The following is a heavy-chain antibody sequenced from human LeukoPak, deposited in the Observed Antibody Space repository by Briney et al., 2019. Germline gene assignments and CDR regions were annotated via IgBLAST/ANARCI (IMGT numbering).Heavy chain of an antibody. CDR1: GYSISSGYY. D-gene: IGHD1-1*01. CDR2: IYHSGST. CDR3: ARIYSGTTGTTGNDY. Sequence: SETLSLTCTVSGYSISSGYYWGWIRQPPGKGLEWIGSIYHSGSTYYNPSLKSRVTISVDRSKNQFSLKLSSVTAADTAVYYCARIYSGTTGTTGNDYWGQGTLVTVSS. V-gene: IGHV4-38-2*02. J-gene: IGHJ4*02.